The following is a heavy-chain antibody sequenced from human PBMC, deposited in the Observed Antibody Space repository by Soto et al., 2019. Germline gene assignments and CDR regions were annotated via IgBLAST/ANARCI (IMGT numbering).Heavy chain of an antibody. V-gene: IGHV3-53*02. CDR2: IYSDGRI. CDR1: GFTVSSDY. Sequence: EVQLVETGGGLIQPGGSLRLSCAASGFTVSSDYMSWVRQAPGKGLEWVSIIYSDGRIYYADSVRGRFTISRDTSKNTVYLQMNSLRADDTAVYYCARDPAGHCYIDYWGQGTLVAVSS. J-gene: IGHJ4*02. CDR3: ARDPAGHCYIDY.